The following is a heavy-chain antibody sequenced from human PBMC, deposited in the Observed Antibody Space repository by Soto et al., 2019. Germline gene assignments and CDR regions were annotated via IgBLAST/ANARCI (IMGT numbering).Heavy chain of an antibody. Sequence: DLEWLAHIFSNDEKSYSTSLKSRLTISKDTSKSHVVLTMTNMDPVDTATYYCARISWNDSQDWGQGTLVTVSS. CDR3: ARISWNDSQD. CDR2: IFSNDEK. J-gene: IGHJ4*02. V-gene: IGHV2-26*01. D-gene: IGHD1-1*01.